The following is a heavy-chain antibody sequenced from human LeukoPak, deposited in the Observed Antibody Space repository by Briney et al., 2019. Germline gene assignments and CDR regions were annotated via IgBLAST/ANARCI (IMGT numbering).Heavy chain of an antibody. Sequence: GGSLTLSCAVSGFTFSNYYMSWIRQAPGKGLGWVSYISSSGSTIYYADSVKGRFAISRDNAKNSLYLQMNSLRAEDTAVYYCARDRTTVTTTSWFDPWGQGTLVTVSS. D-gene: IGHD4-11*01. J-gene: IGHJ5*02. CDR3: ARDRTTVTTTSWFDP. V-gene: IGHV3-11*01. CDR1: GFTFSNYY. CDR2: ISSSGSTI.